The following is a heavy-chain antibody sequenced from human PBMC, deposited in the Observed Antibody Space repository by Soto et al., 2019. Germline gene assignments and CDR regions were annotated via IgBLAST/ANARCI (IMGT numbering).Heavy chain of an antibody. D-gene: IGHD2-15*01. CDR2: IYTSVST. V-gene: IGHV4-4*07. Sequence: PSETLSLTCTVSGGSISSYYWSWIRQPAGKGLEWIGRIYTSVSTNYNPSLKSRVTMSVDTSKNQFSLKLSSVTAADTAVYYCERMDYSNWFDPWGQGTLVTVSS. CDR3: ERMDYSNWFDP. CDR1: GGSISSYY. J-gene: IGHJ5*02.